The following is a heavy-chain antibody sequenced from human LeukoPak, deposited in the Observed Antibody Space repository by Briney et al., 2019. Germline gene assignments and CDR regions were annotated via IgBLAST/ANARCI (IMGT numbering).Heavy chain of an antibody. V-gene: IGHV4-4*02. CDR3: ARLNVVVVAAINDDYYYYGMDV. CDR1: GGSISSSNW. CDR2: IYHSGST. Sequence: SETLSLTCAVSGGSISSSNWWSWVRQPPGKGLEWIGEIYHSGSTNYNPSLKSRVTISVDKSKNQFSLKLSSVTAADTAVYYCARLNVVVVAAINDDYYYYGMDVWGQGTTVTVSS. D-gene: IGHD2-15*01. J-gene: IGHJ6*02.